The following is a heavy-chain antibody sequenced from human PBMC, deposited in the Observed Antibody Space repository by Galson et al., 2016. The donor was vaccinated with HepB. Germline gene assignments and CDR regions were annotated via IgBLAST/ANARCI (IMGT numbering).Heavy chain of an antibody. V-gene: IGHV1-46*01. J-gene: IGHJ4*02. CDR2: INPSGGRT. CDR3: ARGDRRELLFLAY. D-gene: IGHD1-26*01. Sequence: SVKVSCKASGYTFTSYHINWVRQAPGQGLDWMGIINPSGGRTTYAQKFQGRVTMTRDTSTSTVYMELSSLRSEDTAVYYCARGDRRELLFLAYWGQGTLVTVSS. CDR1: GYTFTSYH.